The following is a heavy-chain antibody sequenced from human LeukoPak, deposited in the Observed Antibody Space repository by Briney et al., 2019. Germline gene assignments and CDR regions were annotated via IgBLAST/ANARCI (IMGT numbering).Heavy chain of an antibody. V-gene: IGHV4-31*03. CDR3: ARRYDSSGYMFDT. D-gene: IGHD3-22*01. CDR2: IYYRGST. CDR1: GGSISSGGYY. J-gene: IGHJ5*02. Sequence: SETLSLTCTVSGGSISSGGYYWIWIRQHPGKGREWIGYIYYRGSTYYNPSLKSRVTISVDTSKKQFSLKLRSVTAADTAVYYCARRYDSSGYMFDTWGQGTLVTVSS.